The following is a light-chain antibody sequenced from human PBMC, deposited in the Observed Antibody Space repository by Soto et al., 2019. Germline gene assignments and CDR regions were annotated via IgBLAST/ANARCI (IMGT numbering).Light chain of an antibody. V-gene: IGKV3-11*01. Sequence: EIVLTQSPATLSLSPGERATLSCRASQSVSSYLAWYQQKPGQAPRLLIYDASNRATGIPARFSGSGSGTDFPLTISSLEXEDFAVYYCQQRSNWPLTFGGGTKVEIK. CDR3: QQRSNWPLT. CDR1: QSVSSY. J-gene: IGKJ4*01. CDR2: DAS.